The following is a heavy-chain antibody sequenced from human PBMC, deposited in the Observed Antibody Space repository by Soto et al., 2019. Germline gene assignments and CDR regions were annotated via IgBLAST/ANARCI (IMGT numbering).Heavy chain of an antibody. V-gene: IGHV3-30-3*01. CDR2: ISFDGSNK. CDR1: GFSITSYA. Sequence: QVQLVQSGGGVVQPGRSLTLSCAASGFSITSYAMHWVRQAPGKGLEWVADISFDGSNKFYADSVKGRFTISRDNSKHTLYLEMNSPRAEDTAVYYCARDSPVDIVATASFDYWGQGTLVTVSS. D-gene: IGHD5-12*01. J-gene: IGHJ4*02. CDR3: ARDSPVDIVATASFDY.